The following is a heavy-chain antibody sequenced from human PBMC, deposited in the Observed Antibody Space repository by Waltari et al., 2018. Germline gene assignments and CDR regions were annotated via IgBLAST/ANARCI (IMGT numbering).Heavy chain of an antibody. CDR3: VKGGLCPFNGCYTPEAHYFGS. J-gene: IGHJ4*02. D-gene: IGHD2-2*02. CDR2: ISGYSAII. Sequence: EVQLLESGAAWVQPGGSLTLSCAASGFMFHNFPMAWVRQAPGKGPEWVSIISGYSAIIRYWESVKGRFTISRDNTKNILYLHMSYLNVEDTAKYYGVKGGLCPFNGCYTPEAHYFGSWGQGALVSVSS. V-gene: IGHV3-23*01. CDR1: GFMFHNFP.